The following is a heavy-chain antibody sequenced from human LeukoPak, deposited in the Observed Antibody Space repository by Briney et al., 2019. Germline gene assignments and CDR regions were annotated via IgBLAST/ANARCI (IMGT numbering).Heavy chain of an antibody. CDR3: ARGRGYSSSSVLDY. V-gene: IGHV3-20*01. J-gene: IGHJ4*02. D-gene: IGHD6-6*01. CDR1: GFTFDDYG. CDR2: INWNGGST. Sequence: GGSLRLSCAASGFTFDDYGMSWVRQAPGKGLEWVSGINWNGGSTGYADSVKGRFTISRDNAKNSLYLQMNSLRAEDTALYHCARGRGYSSSSVLDYWGQGTLVTVSS.